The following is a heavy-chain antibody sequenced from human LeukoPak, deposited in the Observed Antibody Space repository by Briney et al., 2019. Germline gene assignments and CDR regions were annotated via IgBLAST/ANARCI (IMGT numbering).Heavy chain of an antibody. CDR1: GGSISSYY. J-gene: IGHJ6*03. CDR2: IYTSGST. CDR3: ARIKHPGGWYYMDV. V-gene: IGHV4-4*09. Sequence: PSETLSLTCTVSGGSISSYYWSWIRQPPGKGLEWIGYIYTSGSTNYNPSLKSRVTISVDTSKNQSSLKLSSVTAADTAVYYCARIKHPGGWYYMDVWGKGTTVTVSS. D-gene: IGHD6-19*01.